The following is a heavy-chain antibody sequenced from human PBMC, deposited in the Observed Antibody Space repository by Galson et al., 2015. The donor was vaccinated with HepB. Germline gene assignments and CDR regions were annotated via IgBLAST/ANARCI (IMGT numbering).Heavy chain of an antibody. D-gene: IGHD3-10*01. CDR1: GGSFSGYY. J-gene: IGHJ4*02. V-gene: IGHV4-34*01. CDR3: ARGGVPGAIDY. CDR2: ISHGGGT. Sequence: ETLSLTCAVYGGSFSGYYWSWIRQPPGKGLEWIGEISHGGGTKYNPSLKSRVTILGDTSKNQFSLKLSSVTAADTAVYYCARGGVPGAIDYWGQGTLVTVSS.